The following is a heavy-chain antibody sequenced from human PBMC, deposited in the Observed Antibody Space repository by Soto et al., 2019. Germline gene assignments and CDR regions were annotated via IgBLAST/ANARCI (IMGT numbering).Heavy chain of an antibody. J-gene: IGHJ4*02. Sequence: EVQLLESGGGLVHPGGSLRLSCAASGFTFNHYAMSWVRQAPGKGLEWVSAISGSGDKTYHADSLKGRLAISRDNSKNPLFLQLNNLSADDTAVYYCAKDRGAFWGFTNWGLGTLVTVSS. D-gene: IGHD3-10*01. V-gene: IGHV3-23*01. CDR1: GFTFNHYA. CDR3: AKDRGAFWGFTN. CDR2: ISGSGDKT.